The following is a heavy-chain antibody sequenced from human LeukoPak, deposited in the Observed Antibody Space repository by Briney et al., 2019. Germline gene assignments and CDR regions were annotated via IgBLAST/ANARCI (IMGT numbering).Heavy chain of an antibody. CDR1: GFTFSTYW. V-gene: IGHV3-7*01. D-gene: IGHD3-22*01. CDR3: AKTSKYYYDSSGYYDY. Sequence: GGSLRLSCAASGFTFSTYWMTWVRQAPGKGLEWVANIKQDGSEKYYVDSVKGRFTISRDNVKNSLYLQMNSLRAEDTAVYYCAKTSKYYYDSSGYYDYWGQGTLVTVSS. J-gene: IGHJ4*02. CDR2: IKQDGSEK.